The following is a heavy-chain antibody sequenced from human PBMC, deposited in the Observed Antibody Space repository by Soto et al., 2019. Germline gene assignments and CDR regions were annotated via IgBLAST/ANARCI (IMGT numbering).Heavy chain of an antibody. J-gene: IGHJ6*02. CDR2: ISYDGSNK. CDR1: GFTFSSYA. CDR3: ARGRLGNYDYGLDV. V-gene: IGHV3-30*04. D-gene: IGHD7-27*01. Sequence: GGSLRLSCAASGFTFSSYAMHWVRQAPGKGLEWVAVISYDGSNKYYADSVKGRFTISRDNSKNTLYLQMNSLRAEDTAVYYCARGRLGNYDYGLDVWSQGTTVTFSS.